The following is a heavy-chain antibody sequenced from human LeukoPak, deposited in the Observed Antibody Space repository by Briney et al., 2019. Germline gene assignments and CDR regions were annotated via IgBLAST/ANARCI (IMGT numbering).Heavy chain of an antibody. Sequence: ASVKASCKASGYTFTSYGISWVRQAPGQGLGGMGWISAYNGNTNYATKFQGRVTTTRDTTVSTAYMELSRLRSDDTAVHDFARGHHWDPHFDYWGQGTLVTVST. V-gene: IGHV1-18*01. CDR1: GYTFTSYG. CDR2: ISAYNGNT. J-gene: IGHJ4*02. D-gene: IGHD7-27*01. CDR3: ARGHHWDPHFDY.